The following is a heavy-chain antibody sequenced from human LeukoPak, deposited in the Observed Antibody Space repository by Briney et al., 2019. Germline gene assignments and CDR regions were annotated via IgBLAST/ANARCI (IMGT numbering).Heavy chain of an antibody. Sequence: PSETLSLTCTVSGVSPSSSRYYWGWIRQPPGKGLEWIGTTYYNGNTYYNPSLKSRVTMSIDTSKKQFSPRSTYVTAADTAVYYRVTQPGYSYLTTYSYYYMDGWGKGTTVTVSS. CDR3: VTQPGYSYLTTYSYYYMDG. V-gene: IGHV4-39*01. CDR2: TYYNGNT. CDR1: GVSPSSSRYY. D-gene: IGHD5-18*01. J-gene: IGHJ6*03.